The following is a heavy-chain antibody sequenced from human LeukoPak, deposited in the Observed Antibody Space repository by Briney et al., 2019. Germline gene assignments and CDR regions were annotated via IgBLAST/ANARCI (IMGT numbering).Heavy chain of an antibody. J-gene: IGHJ3*02. CDR3: ARGPDDAFDI. CDR1: GGSISSGSYY. V-gene: IGHV4-61*02. Sequence: SETLSLTCTVSGGSISSGSYYWSWIRQPAGKGLEWIGRIYTSGSTNYNPSLKSRVTMSVDTSKNQFSLRLSSVTAADTAVYYCARGPDDAFDIWGQGTMVTVSS. CDR2: IYTSGST.